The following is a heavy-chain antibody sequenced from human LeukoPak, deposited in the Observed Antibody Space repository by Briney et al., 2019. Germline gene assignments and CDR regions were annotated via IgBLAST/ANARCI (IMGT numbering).Heavy chain of an antibody. J-gene: IGHJ3*02. D-gene: IGHD5-18*01. CDR3: ASRYSYGSSNAFDI. CDR1: GGSISSSSYY. Sequence: PSETLSLTCTVSGGSISSSSYYWGWIRQPPGKGLEWIGSIYYSGSTYYNPSLKSRVTISVDTSKNQFSLKLSSVTAADTAVYYCASRYSYGSSNAFDIWGQGTMVTVSS. V-gene: IGHV4-39*07. CDR2: IYYSGST.